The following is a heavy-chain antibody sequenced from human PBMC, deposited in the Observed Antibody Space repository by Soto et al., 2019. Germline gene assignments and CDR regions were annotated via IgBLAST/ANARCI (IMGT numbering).Heavy chain of an antibody. V-gene: IGHV4-59*08. D-gene: IGHD4-4*01. CDR2: IYYSGST. Sequence: SETLSLTCTVSGGSISSYYWSWIRQPPGKGLEWIGYIYYSGSTNYNPSLKSRVTISVDTSKNQFSLKLSSVTAADTAVYYCARSTTVYDYYYMDVWGKGTTVTVSS. CDR1: GGSISSYY. J-gene: IGHJ6*03. CDR3: ARSTTVYDYYYMDV.